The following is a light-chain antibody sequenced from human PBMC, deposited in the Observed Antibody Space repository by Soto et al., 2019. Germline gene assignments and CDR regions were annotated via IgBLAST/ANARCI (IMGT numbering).Light chain of an antibody. J-gene: IGKJ5*01. V-gene: IGKV3D-11*03. CDR3: HQRNQ. CDR2: DSA. CDR1: QFLSSH. Sequence: VLTQSPVSLSLSRGGRASLSCRASQFLSSHLAWYQQLPGQPPRLLIYDSANRAAGIPARFSGSRSGTDFTLTISSVEPEDFAMYYCHQRNQFGQGTRLEI.